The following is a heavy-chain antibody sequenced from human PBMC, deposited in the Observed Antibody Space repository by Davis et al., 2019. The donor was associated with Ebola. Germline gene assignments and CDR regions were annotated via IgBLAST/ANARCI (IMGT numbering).Heavy chain of an antibody. V-gene: IGHV3-48*03. J-gene: IGHJ6*02. D-gene: IGHD2-2*01. CDR1: GFTFSSYE. CDR2: ISSSGSTI. Sequence: PGGSLRLSCAASGFTFSSYETNWVRQAPGKGLEWVSYISSSGSTIYYADSVKGRFTISRDNAKNSLYLQMNSLRAEDTAVYYCASSKRGDYYGMDVWGQGTTVTVSS. CDR3: ASSKRGDYYGMDV.